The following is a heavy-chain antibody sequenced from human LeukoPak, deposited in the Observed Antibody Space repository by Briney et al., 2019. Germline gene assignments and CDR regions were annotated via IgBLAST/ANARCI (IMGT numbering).Heavy chain of an antibody. J-gene: IGHJ6*04. Sequence: PGGSLRLSCAASGFTFSSYEMNWVRQAPGKGLEWVSYISSSGSTIYYADSVKGRFTISRDNAKNSLYLQMNSLRAEDTAVYYCARDLGYCTSTSCYSLYGMDVWGEGTTVTVSS. CDR2: ISSSGSTI. V-gene: IGHV3-48*03. CDR3: ARDLGYCTSTSCYSLYGMDV. D-gene: IGHD2-2*02. CDR1: GFTFSSYE.